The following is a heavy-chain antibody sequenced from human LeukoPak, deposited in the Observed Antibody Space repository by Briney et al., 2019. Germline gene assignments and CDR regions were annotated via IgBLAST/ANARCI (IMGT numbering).Heavy chain of an antibody. V-gene: IGHV4-34*01. CDR1: GGSFSGYY. Sequence: SETLSLTCAVYGGSFSGYYWSWIRQPPGKGLEWIGEINHSGSTNYNPSLKSRVTISVDTSKNQFSLKLSSVTAADTAVYYCARCVVLEFLEWLGTWFDPWGQGTLVTVSS. J-gene: IGHJ5*02. CDR2: INHSGST. CDR3: ARCVVLEFLEWLGTWFDP. D-gene: IGHD3-3*01.